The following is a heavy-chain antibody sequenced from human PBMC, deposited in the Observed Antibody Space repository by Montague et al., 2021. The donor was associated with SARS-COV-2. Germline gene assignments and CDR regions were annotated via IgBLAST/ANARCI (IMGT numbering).Heavy chain of an antibody. Sequence: SETLSLTCTVSGGSISSYYWSWFRQPPGKGLEWIGYIYYSGSTNYNPSLKSRVTISVDKSKNQFSLKLSSVTAADTAVYYCARGSGWMGNAFDIWGRGTMVTVSS. V-gene: IGHV4-59*01. CDR2: IYYSGST. CDR1: GGSISSYY. D-gene: IGHD6-19*01. CDR3: ARGSGWMGNAFDI. J-gene: IGHJ3*02.